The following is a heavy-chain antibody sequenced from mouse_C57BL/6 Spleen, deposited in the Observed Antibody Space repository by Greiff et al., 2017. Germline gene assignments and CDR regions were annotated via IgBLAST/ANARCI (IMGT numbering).Heavy chain of an antibody. CDR3: AREYYDYDGGNWYFDV. D-gene: IGHD2-4*01. CDR2: ISYDGSN. Sequence: DVKLQESGPGLVKPSQSLSLTCSVTGYSITSGYYWNWIRQFPGNKLEWMGYISYDGSNNYNPSLKNRISITRDTSKNQFFLKLNSVTTEDTATYYCAREYYDYDGGNWYFDVWGTGTTVTVSS. J-gene: IGHJ1*03. CDR1: GYSITSGYY. V-gene: IGHV3-6*01.